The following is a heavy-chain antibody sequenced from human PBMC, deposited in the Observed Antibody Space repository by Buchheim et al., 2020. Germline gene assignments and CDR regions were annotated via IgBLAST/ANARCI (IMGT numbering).Heavy chain of an antibody. CDR3: ARGYYGSGGLGYYYYNYGMDV. D-gene: IGHD3-10*01. V-gene: IGHV3-48*02. Sequence: EVQLVESGGGLVQPGGSLRLSCAASGFTFSSYSMNWVRQAPGKGLEWVSYISSSSSTIYYADSVKGRFTISRDNAKNSLYLQMNSLRDEDTAVYYCARGYYGSGGLGYYYYNYGMDVWGQGTT. CDR2: ISSSSSTI. J-gene: IGHJ6*02. CDR1: GFTFSSYS.